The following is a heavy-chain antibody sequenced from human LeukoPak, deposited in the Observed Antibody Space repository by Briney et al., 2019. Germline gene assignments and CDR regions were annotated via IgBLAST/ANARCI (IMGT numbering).Heavy chain of an antibody. Sequence: PSETLSLTCTVSGGSISSYYWSWIRQPPGKGLEWIGYIYYSGSTNYNPSLKSRVTISVDMSKNQFSLKLSSVTAADTAVYYCAREPLGSSGYMDVWGKGTTVTVSS. V-gene: IGHV4-59*01. CDR3: AREPLGSSGYMDV. CDR2: IYYSGST. CDR1: GGSISSYY. J-gene: IGHJ6*03. D-gene: IGHD3-10*01.